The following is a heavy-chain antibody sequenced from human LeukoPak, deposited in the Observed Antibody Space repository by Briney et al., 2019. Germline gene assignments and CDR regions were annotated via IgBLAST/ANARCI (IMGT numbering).Heavy chain of an antibody. CDR1: GGSISSSSYY. V-gene: IGHV4-39*01. CDR3: ARQKLGILLPDF. Sequence: SETLSLTCSVSGGSISSSSYYWGWIRQPPGKGLEWIGTVYYSGTTYYNPSLKSRVTISVDMSKNQFSLKLSSLTAADTAVFYCARQKLGILLPDFWGQGTLVTVSS. D-gene: IGHD7-27*01. CDR2: VYYSGTT. J-gene: IGHJ4*02.